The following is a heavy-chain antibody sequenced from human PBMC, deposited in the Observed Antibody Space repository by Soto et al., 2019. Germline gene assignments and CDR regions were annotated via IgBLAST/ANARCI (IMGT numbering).Heavy chain of an antibody. CDR2: INPNTGGT. Sequence: ASVKVSCKTSGFTFTGYYLHWLRQAPGQRPEWMGWINPNTGGTKYAQNFQGWVTMTRDTSISTAYMELRNLTSDDTAVYYCARDQGAWPYNWFDFWGQGTPLTVSS. V-gene: IGHV1-2*04. CDR3: ARDQGAWPYNWFDF. CDR1: GFTFTGYY. J-gene: IGHJ5*01.